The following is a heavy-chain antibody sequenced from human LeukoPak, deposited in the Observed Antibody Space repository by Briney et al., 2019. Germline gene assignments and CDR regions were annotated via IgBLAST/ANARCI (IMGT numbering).Heavy chain of an antibody. J-gene: IGHJ4*02. D-gene: IGHD6-6*01. CDR3: ARELSSSSRLLDS. V-gene: IGHV1-46*01. CDR2: INPSVGST. CDR1: GYTLSSYY. Sequence: ASVTVSCKASGYTLSSYYMHWVRQAPGQGLEWMGIINPSVGSTSHAQKFQGRVTMTRDMSTSTVYMELSSLRSEDTAVYYRARELSSSSRLLDSWGQGTLVTVSS.